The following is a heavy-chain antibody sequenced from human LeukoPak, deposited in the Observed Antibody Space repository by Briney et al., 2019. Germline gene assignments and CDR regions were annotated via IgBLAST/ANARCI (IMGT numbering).Heavy chain of an antibody. CDR2: IYSGGST. CDR1: GFTFSSHS. D-gene: IGHD3-22*01. Sequence: GRSLRLSCAASGFTFSSHSMNWVRQAPGKGLEWVSVIYSGGSTYYADSVKGRFAISRDNSQNTLYLQMNSLRAEDTAVYYCARGSHYDSSGFTLFDLWGRGTLVTVSS. CDR3: ARGSHYDSSGFTLFDL. J-gene: IGHJ2*01. V-gene: IGHV3-66*01.